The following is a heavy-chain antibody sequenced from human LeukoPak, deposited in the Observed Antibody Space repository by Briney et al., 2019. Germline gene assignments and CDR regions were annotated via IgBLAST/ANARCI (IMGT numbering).Heavy chain of an antibody. V-gene: IGHV4-59*01. CDR3: ARDPGYSGIDY. CDR2: VYHTGST. Sequence: SETLSLTCTVSGASIRTYYWSWLRQPPGKGLEWIGYVYHTGSTNYNPSLKSRVTISVDSSKKQFSLQLNSVIAADTAVYYCARDPGYSGIDYWGQGTLVTVSS. J-gene: IGHJ4*02. D-gene: IGHD5-12*01. CDR1: GASIRTYY.